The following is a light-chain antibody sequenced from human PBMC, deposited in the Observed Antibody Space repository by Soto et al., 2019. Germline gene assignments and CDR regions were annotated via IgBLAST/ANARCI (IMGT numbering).Light chain of an antibody. CDR2: DVS. J-gene: IGLJ3*02. CDR1: SSDVGGYNY. Sequence: QSALTQPRSVSGSPGQSVTISCTGTSSDVGGYNYVSWYQQHPGKAPKLMIYDVSKRPSGVPDRFSGSKSGNTASLTISGLQADDEADYYCCSYARRYTWVFGGGTKLTVL. CDR3: CSYARRYTWV. V-gene: IGLV2-11*01.